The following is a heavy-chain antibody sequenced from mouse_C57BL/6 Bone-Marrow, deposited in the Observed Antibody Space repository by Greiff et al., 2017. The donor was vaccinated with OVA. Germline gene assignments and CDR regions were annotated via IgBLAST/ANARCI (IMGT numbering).Heavy chain of an antibody. V-gene: IGHV5-9*01. D-gene: IGHD1-1*01. CDR2: ISGGGGNT. J-gene: IGHJ4*01. Sequence: EVKLVESGGGLVKPGGSLKLSCAASGFTFSSYTMCWVRQTPEKRLEWVATISGGGGNTYYPDSVKGRFTISRDNAKNTLYLQMSSLRSEDTALYYCARHPSSVTTVVATDYYAMDYWGQGTSVTVSS. CDR1: GFTFSSYT. CDR3: ARHPSSVTTVVATDYYAMDY.